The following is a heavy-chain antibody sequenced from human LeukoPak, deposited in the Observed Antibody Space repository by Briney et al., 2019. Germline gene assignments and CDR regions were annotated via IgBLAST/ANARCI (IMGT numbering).Heavy chain of an antibody. CDR1: GGSISSYY. D-gene: IGHD3-3*01. CDR3: ARTYYDFWSGYYYFDY. Sequence: SETLSLTCTVSGGSISSYYWSWIRQPPGKGLEWIGRIYTSGSTYYNPSLKSRVTISVDTSKNQFSLKLSSVTAADTAVYYCARTYYDFWSGYYYFDYWGQGTLVTVSS. J-gene: IGHJ4*02. CDR2: IYTSGST. V-gene: IGHV4-4*07.